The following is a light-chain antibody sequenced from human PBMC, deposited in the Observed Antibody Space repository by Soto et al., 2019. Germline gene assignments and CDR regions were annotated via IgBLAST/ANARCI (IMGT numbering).Light chain of an antibody. CDR1: SSDVGGYDY. J-gene: IGLJ1*01. CDR3: SSYSISTAYL. V-gene: IGLV2-14*01. CDR2: GVN. Sequence: QSVLTQPASVSGSPGQSITISCTGTSSDVGGYDYVSWYQLHPGKAPKLMVFGVNNRPSGVSYRFSGSKSGNTASLTISGLQAEDEADYFCSSYSISTAYLFGTGTKVTV.